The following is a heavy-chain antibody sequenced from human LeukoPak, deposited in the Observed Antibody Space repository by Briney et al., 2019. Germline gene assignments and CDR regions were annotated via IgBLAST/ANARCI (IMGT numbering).Heavy chain of an antibody. D-gene: IGHD5-18*01. Sequence: GRSLRLSCAVSGFTFDNYAMHWVRHAQGQGMGWDSGMRWNSSSISYADSVKGRLTISRDNAKNSLYLQMHSLRAEDTALYYCAKDIGAGGYSYGLRIRYFDYWGQGTLVTVSS. CDR2: MRWNSSSI. J-gene: IGHJ4*02. CDR1: GFTFDNYA. V-gene: IGHV3-9*01. CDR3: AKDIGAGGYSYGLRIRYFDY.